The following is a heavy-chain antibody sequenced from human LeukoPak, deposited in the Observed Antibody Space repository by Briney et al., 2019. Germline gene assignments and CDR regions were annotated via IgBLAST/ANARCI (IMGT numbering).Heavy chain of an antibody. J-gene: IGHJ6*02. Sequence: GRSLRLSCAASGFTFSSYGMHWVRQAPGKGLEWVAVISYDGSNKYYADSVKGRFTISRDNSKNTLYLQMNSLRAEDTAVYYCATEYSSSWYKPPGTRTNGMDVWGQGTTVTVSS. D-gene: IGHD6-13*01. CDR3: ATEYSSSWYKPPGTRTNGMDV. V-gene: IGHV3-30*03. CDR2: ISYDGSNK. CDR1: GFTFSSYG.